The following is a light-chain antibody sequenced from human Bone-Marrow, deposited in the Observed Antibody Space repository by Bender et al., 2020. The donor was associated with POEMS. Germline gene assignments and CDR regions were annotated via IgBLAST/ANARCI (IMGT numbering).Light chain of an antibody. CDR1: SSNTGSGYD. V-gene: IGLV1-40*01. CDR3: TSYTRSATLV. J-gene: IGLJ3*02. Sequence: QSVLTLPPSVSGSPGQRVTISCTGSSSNTGSGYDINWYQHLPGTAPKLLIYGYNNRPSGVPDRFSGSKSGTSASLAITGLQTEDEADYYCTSYTRSATLVFGGGTRLTVL. CDR2: GYN.